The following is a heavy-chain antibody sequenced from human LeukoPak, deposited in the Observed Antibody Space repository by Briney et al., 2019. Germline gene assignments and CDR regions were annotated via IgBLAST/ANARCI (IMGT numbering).Heavy chain of an antibody. CDR3: ARVHSSTYYEEKYFDY. Sequence: ASVKVSCKASGYTFTGYYSHWVRQAPGQGLDWMGWINPNSGGTNYAQKFQGWVTMTRDTSISTAYMELSRLTSDDTAVYFCARVHSSTYYEEKYFDYWGQGTLVTVSS. J-gene: IGHJ4*02. V-gene: IGHV1-2*04. CDR1: GYTFTGYY. D-gene: IGHD6-13*01. CDR2: INPNSGGT.